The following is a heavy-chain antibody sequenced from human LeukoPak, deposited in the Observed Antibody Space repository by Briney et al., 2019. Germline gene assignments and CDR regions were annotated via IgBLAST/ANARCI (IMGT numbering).Heavy chain of an antibody. J-gene: IGHJ6*04. CDR1: GFTFSDYY. Sequence: PGGSLRLSCAASGFTFSDYYMSWIRQAPGKGLEWVSYISSSGSTIYYADSVKGRFTISRDNAKNSLYLQMNSLRAEDTAVYYCARDQWLAYNYYMDVWGKGTTVTVSS. V-gene: IGHV3-11*04. CDR2: ISSSGSTI. D-gene: IGHD6-19*01. CDR3: ARDQWLAYNYYMDV.